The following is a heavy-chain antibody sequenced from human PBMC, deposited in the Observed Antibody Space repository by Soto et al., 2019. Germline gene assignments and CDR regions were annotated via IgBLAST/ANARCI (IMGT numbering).Heavy chain of an antibody. CDR3: ARHGVGATGRSYFDY. J-gene: IGHJ4*02. CDR1: GYTFTSYY. Sequence: QVQLVQSGAEVKKPGASVKVSCKASGYTFTSYYMHWVRQAPGQGLEWMGIINPSGGSTSYAQKFPGRVTMTRDTSTSTVYMELSSLRSEDTAVYYCARHGVGATGRSYFDYWGQGTLVTVSS. D-gene: IGHD1-26*01. CDR2: INPSGGST. V-gene: IGHV1-46*01.